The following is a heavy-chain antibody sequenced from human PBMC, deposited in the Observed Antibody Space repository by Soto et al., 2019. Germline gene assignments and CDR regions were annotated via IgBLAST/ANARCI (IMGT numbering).Heavy chain of an antibody. CDR3: AKDLPYCSSTSCGNWFDP. Sequence: EVQLLESGGGLVQPGGSLRLSCAASGFTFSSYAMSWVRQAPGKGLEWVSAISGSGGSTYYADSVKGRFTISRDNSKNTLYLQMNSLRAEDTAVYYCAKDLPYCSSTSCGNWFDPWGQGTLVTVSS. V-gene: IGHV3-23*01. CDR1: GFTFSSYA. CDR2: ISGSGGST. J-gene: IGHJ5*02. D-gene: IGHD2-2*01.